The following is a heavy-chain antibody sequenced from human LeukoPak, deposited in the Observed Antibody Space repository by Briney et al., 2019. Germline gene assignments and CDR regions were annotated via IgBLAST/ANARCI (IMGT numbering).Heavy chain of an antibody. J-gene: IGHJ4*02. D-gene: IGHD2-8*02. Sequence: ASVKVSCKSFGFTFTNYLLHWVRQAPGQGLEWVGRIAPSVDTTNYAQKFRGRVTMTRDTSSSTVYMELSSLRSDDTAIYYCVREESGGYFDYWGQGTLVTVSS. CDR1: GFTFTNYL. CDR3: VREESGGYFDY. CDR2: IAPSVDTT. V-gene: IGHV1-46*01.